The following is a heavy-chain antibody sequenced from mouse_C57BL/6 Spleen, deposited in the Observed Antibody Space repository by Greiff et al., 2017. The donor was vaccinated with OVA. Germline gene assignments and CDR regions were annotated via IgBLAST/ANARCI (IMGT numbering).Heavy chain of an antibody. CDR2: IWRGGST. Sequence: QVQLKESGPGLVQPSQSLSITCTVSGFSLTSYGVHWVRQSPGKGLEWLGVIWRGGSTDYNAAFMSRLSITKDNSKSQVFFKMNSLQADDTAIYYCARTMVTTEGYYYAMDYWGQGTSVTVSS. CDR3: ARTMVTTEGYYYAMDY. J-gene: IGHJ4*01. CDR1: GFSLTSYG. D-gene: IGHD2-2*01. V-gene: IGHV2-5*01.